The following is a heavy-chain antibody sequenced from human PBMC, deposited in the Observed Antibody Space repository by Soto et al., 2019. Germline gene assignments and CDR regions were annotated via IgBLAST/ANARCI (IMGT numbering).Heavy chain of an antibody. CDR3: ARDIGSYAYGEGY. CDR2: VYSSGTT. J-gene: IGHJ4*02. D-gene: IGHD3-10*01. V-gene: IGHV4-4*07. CDR1: GGSINSYW. Sequence: SETLSLTCSVSGGSINSYWWSWIRQPAGKGLEWIGRVYSSGTTDYNPSLNSRATMSVETSKNQFSLKLSSVTAADTAVYYCARDIGSYAYGEGYWGQGIQVTVSS.